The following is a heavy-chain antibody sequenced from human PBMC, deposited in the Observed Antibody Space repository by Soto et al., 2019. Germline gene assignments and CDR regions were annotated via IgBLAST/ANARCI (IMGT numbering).Heavy chain of an antibody. CDR2: NYWDDDK. CDR1: GFSLTTSGVG. V-gene: IGHV2-5*02. CDR3: AHRVLRTVFGLVTTTAIYFDF. J-gene: IGHJ4*02. D-gene: IGHD3-3*01. Sequence: QITLNESGPTQVKPRQTLTLTCTFSGFSLTTSGVGVGWIRQSPEKAPEWLALNYWDDDKRYSPSLKSRLTITKDTSKNQVVLTMADLDPADTATYYCAHRVLRTVFGLVTTTAIYFDFWGQGTPVAVSS.